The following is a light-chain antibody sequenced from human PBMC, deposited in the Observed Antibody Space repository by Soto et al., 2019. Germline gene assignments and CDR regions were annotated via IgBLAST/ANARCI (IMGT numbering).Light chain of an antibody. Sequence: EIVLTQSPATLSLSPGDRATLSCRASQSVSSYVAWYQQKPGQAPRLLIYDASNRATGVPARFSGSGSGTDFTLTISSLQPEDFATYYCQQLNSFPIPFGPGTKVDIK. CDR1: QSVSSY. CDR3: QQLNSFPIP. J-gene: IGKJ3*01. V-gene: IGKV3-11*01. CDR2: DAS.